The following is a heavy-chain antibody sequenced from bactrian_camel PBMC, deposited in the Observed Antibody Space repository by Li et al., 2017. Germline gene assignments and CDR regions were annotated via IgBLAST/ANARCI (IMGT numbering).Heavy chain of an antibody. CDR1: GYSTGGSYC. D-gene: IGHD6*01. CDR3: AADRYGGQRDFLNQVNMNS. J-gene: IGHJ4*01. V-gene: IGHV3S53*01. Sequence: QVQLVESGGGSVQAGGSLRLTCKASGYSTGGSYCMAWFRQAPGKEREGVASIAGAGNPAYVDAVKGRFTISKDNAHNTLILQMNNLKPEETAMYYCAADRYGGQRDFLNQVNMNSGARAPRSPSP. CDR2: IAGAGNP.